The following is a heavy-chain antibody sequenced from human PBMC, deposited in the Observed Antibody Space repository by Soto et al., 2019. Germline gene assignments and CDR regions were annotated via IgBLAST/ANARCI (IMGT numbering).Heavy chain of an antibody. CDR2: ISSSSSYI. J-gene: IGHJ6*02. CDR3: ARRRHRVSYYGIDD. V-gene: IGHV3-21*01. CDR1: GFTFSSYS. D-gene: IGHD2-21*01. Sequence: GGSLRLSCAASGFTFSSYSMNWVRQAPGRGLEWVSSISSSSSYIYYADSVKGRFPISRENANNSLYLQMNSFRAADTAVYYCARRRHRVSYYGIDDWGQGTTVTVSS.